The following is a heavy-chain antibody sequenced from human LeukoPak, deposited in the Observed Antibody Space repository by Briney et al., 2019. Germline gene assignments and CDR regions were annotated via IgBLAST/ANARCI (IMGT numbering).Heavy chain of an antibody. D-gene: IGHD2-2*01. CDR2: INWNGGST. V-gene: IGHV3-20*04. Sequence: GGSLRLSCAVSGFTFDDYGMSWVRQAPGKGLEWVSGINWNGGSTGYADSVKGRFTISRDNAENSLYLQMNSLIAEDTALYYCARVVPAAISTPFDYWGRETLVTVSS. J-gene: IGHJ4*02. CDR3: ARVVPAAISTPFDY. CDR1: GFTFDDYG.